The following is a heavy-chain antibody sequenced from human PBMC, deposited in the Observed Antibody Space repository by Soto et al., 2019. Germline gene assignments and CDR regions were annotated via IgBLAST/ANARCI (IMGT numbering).Heavy chain of an antibody. Sequence: GGSLRLSCAASGFTFSSYAMSWVRQAPGKGLEWVSAISGSGGSTYYADSVKGRFTVSRDNSKNTLYLQMNSLRAEDTAVYYCAKDRSDYDFWSGYNAFDIWGQGTIVTVSS. V-gene: IGHV3-23*01. J-gene: IGHJ3*02. CDR2: ISGSGGST. CDR3: AKDRSDYDFWSGYNAFDI. D-gene: IGHD3-3*01. CDR1: GFTFSSYA.